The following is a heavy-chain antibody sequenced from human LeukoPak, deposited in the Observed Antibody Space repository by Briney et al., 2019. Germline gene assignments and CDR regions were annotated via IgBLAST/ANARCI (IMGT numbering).Heavy chain of an antibody. CDR3: ARGITIFGVVMRGNWFDP. D-gene: IGHD3-3*01. J-gene: IGHJ5*02. CDR1: GYTFTGYY. Sequence: ASVKVSCKASGYTFTGYYMHWVRQAPGQGLEWMGIINPSGGSTSYAQKFQGRVTMTRDTSTSTVYMELSSLRSEDTAVYYCARGITIFGVVMRGNWFDPWGQGTLVTVSS. CDR2: INPSGGST. V-gene: IGHV1-46*01.